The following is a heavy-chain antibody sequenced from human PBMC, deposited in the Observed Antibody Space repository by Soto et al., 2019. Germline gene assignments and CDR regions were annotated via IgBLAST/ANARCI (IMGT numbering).Heavy chain of an antibody. CDR2: IYWNDDK. Sequence: SGPTLVNPTQTLTLTCTFSGFSLSTSGVGVGWIRQPPGKALEWLALIYWNDDKRYSPSLKSRLTITKDTSKNQVVLTMTNMDPVDTATYYCALVPFITIFGVAHYGMDVWGQGTTVTVSS. D-gene: IGHD3-3*01. J-gene: IGHJ6*02. CDR3: ALVPFITIFGVAHYGMDV. V-gene: IGHV2-5*01. CDR1: GFSLSTSGVG.